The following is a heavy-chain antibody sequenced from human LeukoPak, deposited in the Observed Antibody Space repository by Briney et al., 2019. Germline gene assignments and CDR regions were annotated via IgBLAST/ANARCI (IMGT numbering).Heavy chain of an antibody. CDR3: ARNPHYYGSGSPRGDY. V-gene: IGHV1-46*01. D-gene: IGHD3-10*01. CDR1: GYTFTSYY. J-gene: IGHJ4*02. CDR2: INPIGGTT. Sequence: ASVKVSCKASGYTFTSYYIHWVRQAPGQGLEWMGTINPIGGTTDYAQKFQGRVTMTRDTSTSTVYMELSSLRSEDTAVYYCARNPHYYGSGSPRGDYWGQGTLVTVSS.